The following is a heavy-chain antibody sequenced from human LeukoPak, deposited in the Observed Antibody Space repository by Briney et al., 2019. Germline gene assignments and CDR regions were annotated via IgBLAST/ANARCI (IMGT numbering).Heavy chain of an antibody. CDR1: GFTFSSYS. Sequence: PGGALRLSCAASGFTFSSYSMNWVREAPGKGLEWVSYISSSSSTIYYADSVKGRFTISRDNAKNSLYLQMNSLRAEDTAVYYCARALYDILTGYPKTYPYYFDYWGQGTLVTVSS. J-gene: IGHJ4*02. CDR3: ARALYDILTGYPKTYPYYFDY. CDR2: ISSSSSTI. V-gene: IGHV3-48*04. D-gene: IGHD3-9*01.